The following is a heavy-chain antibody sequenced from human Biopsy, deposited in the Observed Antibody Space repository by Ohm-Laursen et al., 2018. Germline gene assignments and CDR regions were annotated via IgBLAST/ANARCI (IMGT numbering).Heavy chain of an antibody. V-gene: IGHV3-48*01. Sequence: SLRLSCSASGFKFDNYGMNWVRQAPGKGLEWLSYIKSDSSTIYYADSVKGRFTISRDNAKNSLFLQMNSLRAEDTAVYYCARGQLMVFAMDVWGQGTTVTVSS. CDR1: GFKFDNYG. J-gene: IGHJ6*02. CDR3: ARGQLMVFAMDV. CDR2: IKSDSSTI. D-gene: IGHD2-8*01.